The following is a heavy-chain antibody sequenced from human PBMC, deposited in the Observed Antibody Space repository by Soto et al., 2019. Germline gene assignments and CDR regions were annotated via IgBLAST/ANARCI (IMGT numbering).Heavy chain of an antibody. CDR1: GGSISRSIYY. D-gene: IGHD6-13*01. Sequence: PSETLSLTCTVSGGSISRSIYYWGWIRQPPGKGLEWIGSVSYRGTTSYNPSLKSRVTISVDTSKNQLSLRLRSVTATDTAVYSCARHQSSSWSDAFDIWGQGTTVTVS. CDR2: VSYRGTT. J-gene: IGHJ3*02. CDR3: ARHQSSSWSDAFDI. V-gene: IGHV4-39*01.